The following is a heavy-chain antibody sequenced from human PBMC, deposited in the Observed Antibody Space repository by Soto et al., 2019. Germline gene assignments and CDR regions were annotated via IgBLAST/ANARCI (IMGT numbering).Heavy chain of an antibody. CDR1: GYSFSNFW. Sequence: RGESLKISCQASGYSFSNFWIAWVCQMPGEGLEWLGIIYPDDSDTRYSPSFLGQVTISADKSIKTTYLQWSSLKASDTAIYFCASSVLVTSTMNYFDLWGQGTLVTVSS. CDR3: ASSVLVTSTMNYFDL. D-gene: IGHD2-8*02. V-gene: IGHV5-51*01. CDR2: IYPDDSDT. J-gene: IGHJ4*02.